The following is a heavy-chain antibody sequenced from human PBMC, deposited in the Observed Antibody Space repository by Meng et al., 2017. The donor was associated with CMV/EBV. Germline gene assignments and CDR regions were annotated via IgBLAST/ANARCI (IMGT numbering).Heavy chain of an antibody. J-gene: IGHJ4*02. Sequence: GESLKISCAASGFTFSDYYMSWIRQAPGKGLEWVSYISSSGSTIYYADSVKGRFTISRDNAKNSLYLQMNSLRAEDTAVYCCARDLTGSYSAWGQGTLVTVSS. CDR1: GFTFSDYY. CDR2: ISSSGSTI. D-gene: IGHD1-26*01. CDR3: ARDLTGSYSA. V-gene: IGHV3-11*01.